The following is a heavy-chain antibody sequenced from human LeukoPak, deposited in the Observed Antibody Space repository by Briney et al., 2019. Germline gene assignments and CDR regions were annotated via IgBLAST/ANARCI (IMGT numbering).Heavy chain of an antibody. J-gene: IGHJ5*02. V-gene: IGHV3-13*01. CDR2: IGTAADT. CDR1: GFTFSSYD. Sequence: GGSLRLSCAASGFTFSSYDMHWVRQATGKGLEWVSAIGTAADTYYPGSVKGRFTISRENAKNSLYLQMNSLRAGDTAVYYCARGNYYGSGSRYNWFDPWGQGTLVTVSS. D-gene: IGHD3-10*01. CDR3: ARGNYYGSGSRYNWFDP.